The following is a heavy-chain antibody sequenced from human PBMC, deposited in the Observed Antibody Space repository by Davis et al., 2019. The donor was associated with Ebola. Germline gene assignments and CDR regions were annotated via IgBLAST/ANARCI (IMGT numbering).Heavy chain of an antibody. CDR1: GGTFSSYA. CDR3: ARALPSGVVVVAATDNWFDP. D-gene: IGHD2-15*01. J-gene: IGHJ5*02. V-gene: IGHV1-69*13. CDR2: IIPIYGTP. Sequence: SVKVSCKTSGGTFSSYAMSWVRQAPGQGLEWMGGIIPIYGTPSYAQKFQGRVTFSADEPTSTAYMELTSVRYEDTAVYYCARALPSGVVVVAATDNWFDPWGQGTLVTVSS.